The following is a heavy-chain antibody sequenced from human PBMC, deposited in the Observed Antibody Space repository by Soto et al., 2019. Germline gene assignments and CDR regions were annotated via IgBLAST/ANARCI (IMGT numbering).Heavy chain of an antibody. D-gene: IGHD3-3*01. CDR1: GDSVSSNSAA. CDR3: ARGSGITIFGVDIISGMDV. V-gene: IGHV6-1*01. Sequence: PLQTLSLTCAISGDSVSSNSAAWNWIRQSPSRGLEWLGRTYYRSKWYNDYAVSVKSRITINPDTSKNQFSLQLNSVTPEDTAVYYCARGSGITIFGVDIISGMDVWGQGTTVTVSS. CDR2: TYYRSKWYN. J-gene: IGHJ6*02.